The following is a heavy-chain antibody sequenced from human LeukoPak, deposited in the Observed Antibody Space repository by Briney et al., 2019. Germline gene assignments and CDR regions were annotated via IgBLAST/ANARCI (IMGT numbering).Heavy chain of an antibody. CDR1: GYTFTSYD. Sequence: ASVKVSCKASGYTFTSYDINWVRQATGQGLEWMGWMNPNSGNTGYAQKFQGRVTMTRNTSISTAYMELSSLRSEDTAVYYCARGGDYGDYGLYYYYYMDVWGKGTTVTISS. CDR3: ARGGDYGDYGLYYYYYMDV. J-gene: IGHJ6*03. D-gene: IGHD4-17*01. CDR2: MNPNSGNT. V-gene: IGHV1-8*01.